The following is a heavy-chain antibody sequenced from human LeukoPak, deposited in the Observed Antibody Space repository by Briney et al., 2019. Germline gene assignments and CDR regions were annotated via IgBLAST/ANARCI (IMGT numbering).Heavy chain of an antibody. D-gene: IGHD6-6*01. Sequence: SETRSLTCTVSGGSISSSSYYWGWIRQPPGKGLEWIGSIYYSGSTYYNPSLKSRVTISVDTSKSQFSLKLSSVTAADTAVYYCARHPSIAAEDFDYWGQGTLVTVSS. J-gene: IGHJ4*02. V-gene: IGHV4-39*01. CDR3: ARHPSIAAEDFDY. CDR2: IYYSGST. CDR1: GGSISSSSYY.